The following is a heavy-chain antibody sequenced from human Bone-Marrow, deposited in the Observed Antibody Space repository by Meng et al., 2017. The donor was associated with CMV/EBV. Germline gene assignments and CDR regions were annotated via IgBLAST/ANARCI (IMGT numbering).Heavy chain of an antibody. CDR1: GGTFSRYT. CDR3: ARDLTIFGVVTRTDY. CDR2: INPSGGST. V-gene: IGHV1-46*01. J-gene: IGHJ4*02. Sequence: SVKVSHQASGGTFSRYTISWVRQAPGQGLEWMGIINPSGGSTSYAQKFQGRVTMTRDTSTSTVYMELSSLRSEDTAVYYCARDLTIFGVVTRTDYWGQGTLVTVSS. D-gene: IGHD3-3*01.